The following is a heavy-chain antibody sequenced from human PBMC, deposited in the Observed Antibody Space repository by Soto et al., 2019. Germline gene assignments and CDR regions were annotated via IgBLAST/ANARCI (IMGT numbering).Heavy chain of an antibody. J-gene: IGHJ5*02. D-gene: IGHD2-15*01. CDR3: ARVVGVVVAATRDGWFDP. CDR2: IIPIFNTA. CDR1: GGTFSNYA. Sequence: SVKVSCKASGGTFSNYAISWVRQAPGQGLEWMGGIIPIFNTANYAQKFQGRVTITADKSTSTAYMELSSLRSDDTAVYYCARVVGVVVAATRDGWFDPWGQGTVVTLSS. V-gene: IGHV1-69*06.